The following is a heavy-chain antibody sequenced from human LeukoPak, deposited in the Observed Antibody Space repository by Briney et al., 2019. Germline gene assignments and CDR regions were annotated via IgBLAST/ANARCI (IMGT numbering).Heavy chain of an antibody. CDR2: IYYSGST. J-gene: IGHJ4*02. CDR3: ARDLSPSIAVAGSNYFDY. V-gene: IGHV4-59*12. D-gene: IGHD6-19*01. Sequence: SETLSLTCTVSGGSISSYYWSWIRQPPGKGLEWIGYIYYSGSTNYNPSLKSRVTISVDTSKNQFSLKLSSVTAADTAVYYCARDLSPSIAVAGSNYFDYWGQGTLVTVSS. CDR1: GGSISSYY.